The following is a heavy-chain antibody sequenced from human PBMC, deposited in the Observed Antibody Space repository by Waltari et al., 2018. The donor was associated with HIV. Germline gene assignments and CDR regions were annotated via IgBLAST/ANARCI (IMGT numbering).Heavy chain of an antibody. D-gene: IGHD3-16*02. CDR3: ARSDYVWGSYRYTVAFDI. Sequence: QVQLQQWGAGLLKPSETLSLTCAVYGGSFSGYYWSWIRQPPGTGLEWIGEINHSGSTNYNPSLKSRVTISVDTSKNQFSLKLSSVTAADTAVYYCARSDYVWGSYRYTVAFDIWGQGTMVTVSS. CDR2: INHSGST. V-gene: IGHV4-34*01. J-gene: IGHJ3*02. CDR1: GGSFSGYY.